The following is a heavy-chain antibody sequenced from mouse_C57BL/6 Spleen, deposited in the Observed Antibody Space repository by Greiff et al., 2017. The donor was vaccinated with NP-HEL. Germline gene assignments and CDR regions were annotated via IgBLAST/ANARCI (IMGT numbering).Heavy chain of an antibody. D-gene: IGHD1-1*01. CDR1: GYAFSSYW. J-gene: IGHJ2*01. CDR3: AREDGSSFFDY. CDR2: IYPGDGDT. Sequence: VQLQESGAELVKPGASVKISCKASGYAFSSYWMNWVKQRPGKGLEWIGQIYPGDGDTNYNGKFKGKATLTADKSSSTAYMQLSSLTSEDSAVYFCAREDGSSFFDYWGQGTTLTVSS. V-gene: IGHV1-80*01.